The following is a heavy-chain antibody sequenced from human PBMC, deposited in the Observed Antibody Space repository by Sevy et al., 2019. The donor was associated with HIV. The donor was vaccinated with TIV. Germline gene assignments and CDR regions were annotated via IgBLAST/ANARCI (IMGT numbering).Heavy chain of an antibody. CDR2: VSGSSNNI. Sequence: GGSLRLSCAASGFTFSSYNMNWVRQAPGKGLEWVSSVSGSSNNIYYAESVKGRFIMSRDNAKNTLYLQMNSLRADDTAVYYCARGPPDGSYDYFDYWGQGTLVTVSS. D-gene: IGHD1-26*01. CDR1: GFTFSSYN. V-gene: IGHV3-21*06. CDR3: ARGPPDGSYDYFDY. J-gene: IGHJ4*02.